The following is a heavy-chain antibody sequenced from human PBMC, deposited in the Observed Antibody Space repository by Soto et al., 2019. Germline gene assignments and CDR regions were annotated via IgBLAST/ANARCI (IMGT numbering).Heavy chain of an antibody. CDR2: ISHDGINK. CDR3: GRCTSTSCHLGSDY. CDR1: GFTFSSYA. V-gene: IGHV3-30-3*01. D-gene: IGHD2-2*01. J-gene: IGHJ4*02. Sequence: SLRLSCAASGFTFSSYAMNWVRQAPGKGLEWVALISHDGINKYYADSVRGRFTISRDSSTNTLYLQMNSLRAADTAVYYCGRCTSTSCHLGSDYWGQGXLVTVYS.